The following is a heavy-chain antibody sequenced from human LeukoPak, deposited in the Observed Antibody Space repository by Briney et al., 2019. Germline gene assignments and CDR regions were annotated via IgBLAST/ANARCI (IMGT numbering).Heavy chain of an antibody. Sequence: SETLSLTCTVSGGSISGSYYWVWIRQPPGKGLEWIGEINHSGSTTNYNPSLKNRVTISVDMSKNQFSLRLISVTGADAAVYYCARRRWGYGSGSYDYWGQGTLVTVSS. J-gene: IGHJ4*02. V-gene: IGHV4-34*01. CDR2: INHSGST. D-gene: IGHD3-10*01. CDR1: GGSISGSYY. CDR3: ARRRWGYGSGSYDY.